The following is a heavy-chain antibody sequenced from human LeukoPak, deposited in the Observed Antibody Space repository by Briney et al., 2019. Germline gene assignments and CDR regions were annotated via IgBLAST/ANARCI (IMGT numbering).Heavy chain of an antibody. D-gene: IGHD3-9*01. Sequence: GGSLRLSCAASGFTFSSYWMSWVRQAPGKGLDWVANIKQDGSEKYYVDSVKGRFTISRDNAKNSLYLQMNSLRAEDTAVYYCARDLLRYFDWFDYWGQGTLVTVSS. CDR1: GFTFSSYW. V-gene: IGHV3-7*01. CDR2: IKQDGSEK. CDR3: ARDLLRYFDWFDY. J-gene: IGHJ5*01.